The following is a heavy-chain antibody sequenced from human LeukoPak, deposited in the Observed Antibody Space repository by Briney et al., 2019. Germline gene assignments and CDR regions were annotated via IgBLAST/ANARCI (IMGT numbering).Heavy chain of an antibody. CDR2: ISSSSSYI. Sequence: AGSLRLSCAASGFTFSSYSMNWVRQAPGKGLEWVSSISSSSSYIYYADSAKGRFTISRDNAKNSLYLQMNSLRAEDTAVYYCATPPNWFDPWGQGTLVTVSS. CDR1: GFTFSSYS. J-gene: IGHJ5*02. V-gene: IGHV3-21*01. CDR3: ATPPNWFDP.